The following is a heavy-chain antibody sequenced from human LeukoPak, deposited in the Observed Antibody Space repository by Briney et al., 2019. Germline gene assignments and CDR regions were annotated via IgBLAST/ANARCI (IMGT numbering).Heavy chain of an antibody. Sequence: GGSLRLSCAGSGFPFSSHGMNWVRQAPGKGLEWVSGISPGGPTYYADSVKGRFTISRDDSKKTMYLEMENLSADDTAVYYCAKDGAWLRFDDWGQGILVSVSS. CDR2: ISPGGPT. V-gene: IGHV3-23*01. CDR3: AKDGAWLRFDD. D-gene: IGHD5-12*01. J-gene: IGHJ4*02. CDR1: GFPFSSHG.